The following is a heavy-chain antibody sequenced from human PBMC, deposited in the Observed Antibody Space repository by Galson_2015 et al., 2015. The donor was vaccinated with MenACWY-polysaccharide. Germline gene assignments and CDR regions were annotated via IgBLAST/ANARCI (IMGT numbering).Heavy chain of an antibody. CDR1: GFTFSSYW. CDR2: IKQDGSEK. CDR3: ARDGYDSSGYYRY. D-gene: IGHD3-22*01. Sequence: SLRLSCAASGFTFSSYWMSWVRQAPGKGLEWVANIKQDGSEKYYVDSVKGRFTISRDNAKNSLYLQMNSLRAEDTAVYYCARDGYDSSGYYRYWSQGTLVTVSS. V-gene: IGHV3-7*01. J-gene: IGHJ1*01.